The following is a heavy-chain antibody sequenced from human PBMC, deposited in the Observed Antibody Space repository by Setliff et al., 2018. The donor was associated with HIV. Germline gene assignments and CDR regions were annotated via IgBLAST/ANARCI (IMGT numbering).Heavy chain of an antibody. CDR1: GYTFTTYG. D-gene: IGHD5-12*01. Sequence: ASVKVSCKPSGYTFTTYGLSWVRQAPGQGLEWMGWISTYSDETSYAQNLQGRVTMTTDTSTSTAYMELRRLTFDDTAVYYCTVSNSGYDYTPLPPYYYYYGMDVWGQGTTVTVSS. J-gene: IGHJ6*02. CDR3: TVSNSGYDYTPLPPYYYYYGMDV. V-gene: IGHV1-18*01. CDR2: ISTYSDET.